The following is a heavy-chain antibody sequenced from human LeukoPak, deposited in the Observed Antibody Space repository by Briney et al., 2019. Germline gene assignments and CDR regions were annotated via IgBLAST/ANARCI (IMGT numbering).Heavy chain of an antibody. J-gene: IGHJ4*02. Sequence: GGSLRLSCAASGFTFSTYSMNWVRQAPGQGLEWVSSVSSSSTYIYYADSVKGRFTISRDNSKNSLYLQMNNLRAEDTAVYYCARWDRFHGVWGQGTLVTVSS. CDR1: GFTFSTYS. CDR3: ARWDRFHGV. V-gene: IGHV3-21*01. D-gene: IGHD1-14*01. CDR2: VSSSSTYI.